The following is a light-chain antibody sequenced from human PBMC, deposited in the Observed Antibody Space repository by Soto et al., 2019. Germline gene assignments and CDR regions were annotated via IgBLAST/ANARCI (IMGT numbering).Light chain of an antibody. CDR2: KAS. J-gene: IGKJ1*01. V-gene: IGKV1-5*03. Sequence: DIQMTRSPSTRYAAVEDRVTITGRGSQSISRWLAWYQQKPGKVPKLLIYKASGLNSGVPSRFSGSGSGTEFTLTIRRLQRADYATHYSQPHTDYPWTFGQGTKVDIK. CDR1: QSISRW. CDR3: QPHTDYPWT.